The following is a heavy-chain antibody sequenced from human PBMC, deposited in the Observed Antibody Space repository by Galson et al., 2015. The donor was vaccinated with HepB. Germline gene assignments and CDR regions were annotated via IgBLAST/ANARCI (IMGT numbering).Heavy chain of an antibody. V-gene: IGHV4-39*07. Sequence: TLSLTCTVSGGSISSDYHYWGWIRQPPGKGLEWIGAIFHRGNTYHNSSLKSRITISVDTSKNQFSLTLSSLTAADTAIYFCARNFYGDSLAFDYWGQETWSPSPQ. CDR3: ARNFYGDSLAFDY. D-gene: IGHD4-17*01. J-gene: IGHJ4*01. CDR1: GGSISSDYHY. CDR2: IFHRGNT.